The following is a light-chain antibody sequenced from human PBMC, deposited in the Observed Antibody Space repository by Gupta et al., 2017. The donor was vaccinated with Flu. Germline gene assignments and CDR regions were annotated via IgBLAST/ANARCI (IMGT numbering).Light chain of an antibody. CDR2: ADN. J-gene: IGLJ2*01. V-gene: IGLV3-21*02. CDR1: NIGNKN. Sequence: SYVLTPPPSVSVAPGQTAGITCGGKNIGNKNVHWYQQKPGPAPVLVYADNDRPSGIPERFSVSNSWHTATPTIGRVEAGDEADYDCQVWDTDGDHPVVFGEGTKVTVL. CDR3: QVWDTDGDHPVV.